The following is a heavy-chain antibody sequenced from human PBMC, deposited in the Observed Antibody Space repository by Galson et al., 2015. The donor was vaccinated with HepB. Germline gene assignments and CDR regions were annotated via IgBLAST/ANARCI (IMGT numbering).Heavy chain of an antibody. J-gene: IGHJ6*03. CDR2: ISSNGGST. Sequence: SLRLSCAASGFTFSSYAMHWVRQAPGKGLEYGSAISSNGGSTYYANSVKGRFIISRDNSKNTLYLQMGSLRAEDMAVYYCARAVDKKNYYYYYMDVWGKGTTVTVSS. V-gene: IGHV3-64*01. D-gene: IGHD5-12*01. CDR3: ARAVDKKNYYYYYMDV. CDR1: GFTFSSYA.